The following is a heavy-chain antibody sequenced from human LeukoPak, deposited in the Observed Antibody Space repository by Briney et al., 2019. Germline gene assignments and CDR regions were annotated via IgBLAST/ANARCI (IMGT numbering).Heavy chain of an antibody. CDR3: ARVLYYYDSSGYFPDAFDI. D-gene: IGHD3-22*01. V-gene: IGHV4-61*02. CDR1: DGSISSGSYY. Sequence: PSQTLSLTCTVSDGSISSGSYYWSWIRQPAGKGLEWIGRIYTSGSTNYNPSLKSRVTISVDTSKNQFSLKLSSVTAADTAVYYCARVLYYYDSSGYFPDAFDIWGQGTMVTVSS. CDR2: IYTSGST. J-gene: IGHJ3*02.